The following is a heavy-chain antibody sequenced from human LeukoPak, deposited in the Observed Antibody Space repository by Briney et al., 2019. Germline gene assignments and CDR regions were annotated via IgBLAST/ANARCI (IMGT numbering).Heavy chain of an antibody. CDR3: ARRRYSSSWYSIDY. Sequence: SETLSLTCAVYGGSFSGYYWSWIRQPPGKGLEWIGEINHSGSTNYNPSLKSRVTILVDTSKNQFSLKLSSVTAADTAVYYCARRRYSSSWYSIDYWGQGTLVTVSS. CDR2: INHSGST. D-gene: IGHD6-13*01. CDR1: GGSFSGYY. J-gene: IGHJ4*02. V-gene: IGHV4-34*01.